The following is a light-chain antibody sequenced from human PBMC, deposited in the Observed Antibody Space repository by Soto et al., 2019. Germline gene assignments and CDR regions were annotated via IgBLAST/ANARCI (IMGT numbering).Light chain of an antibody. CDR3: QQYNSYSPR. V-gene: IGKV1-5*01. CDR1: QGISSW. Sequence: DIQMTQSPSTLSASVGDRVTITCRASQGISSWLAWYQQKPGKAPKLLIYDASSLESGVPSRFRGIGSGTEFTLTISSLQPDDFATYYCQQYNSYSPRFGPGTKVDIK. J-gene: IGKJ3*01. CDR2: DAS.